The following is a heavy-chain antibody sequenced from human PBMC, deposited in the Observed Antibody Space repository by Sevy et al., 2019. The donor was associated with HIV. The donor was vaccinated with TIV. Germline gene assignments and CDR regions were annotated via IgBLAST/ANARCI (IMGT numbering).Heavy chain of an antibody. D-gene: IGHD6-13*01. V-gene: IGHV3-23*01. CDR1: GFTFSSYA. CDR3: TKGTLIGVAGLDAFDI. J-gene: IGHJ3*02. CDR2: SGSGGNT. Sequence: GGSLRLSCAASGFTFSSYAMNWVRQAPGKGLEWVSSGSGGNTYYADSVKGRFTISRDSSKNTVSLQMNSLRAEDSAIYYCTKGTLIGVAGLDAFDIWGQGTKVTVSS.